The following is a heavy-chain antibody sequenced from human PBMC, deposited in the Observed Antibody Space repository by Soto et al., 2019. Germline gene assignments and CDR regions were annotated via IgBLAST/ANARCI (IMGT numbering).Heavy chain of an antibody. CDR3: ARGSSIAGLYYGMDV. CDR1: GGSISSGGYY. CDR2: NYYSGIT. V-gene: IGHV4-31*03. Sequence: SETLSLTCTVSGGSISSGGYYLTWIRQHPGKGLEWIGYNYYSGITYYNPSLKSRVTISLDTSKNQFSLKLSSVTAADTAVYYCARGSSIAGLYYGMDVWGQGTTVTV. D-gene: IGHD6-6*01. J-gene: IGHJ6*02.